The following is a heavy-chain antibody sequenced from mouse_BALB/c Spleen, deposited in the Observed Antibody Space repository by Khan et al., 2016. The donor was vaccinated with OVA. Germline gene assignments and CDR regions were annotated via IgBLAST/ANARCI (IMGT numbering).Heavy chain of an antibody. D-gene: IGHD3-1*01. CDR3: GRRGAARATCDSFDY. V-gene: IGHV1-63*02. CDR1: GYTFTNFW. Sequence: QVQLQQSGTELVRPGTSVKMSCKAAGYTFTNFWIGWVKQRPGHGLEWIGDIYPGGGYTNYNEKFKGKATLTADTSSSTAYMQLSSLTSEDSSIVYFGRRGAARATCDSFDYWGQGTTLTVSS. J-gene: IGHJ2*01. CDR2: IYPGGGYT.